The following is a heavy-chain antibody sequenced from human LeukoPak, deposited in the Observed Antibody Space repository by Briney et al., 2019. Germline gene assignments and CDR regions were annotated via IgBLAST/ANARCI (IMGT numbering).Heavy chain of an antibody. CDR2: INSDGSST. CDR1: GFTFSTYW. D-gene: IGHD3-10*01. Sequence: GGSLRLSCAAPGFTFSTYWMHWVRQGPGKGLVWVSLINSDGSSTTYADSVKGRFTISRDNAKNTLYLQMNSLRAEDTAVYYCARVTTMAIDYWGQGTLVTVSS. V-gene: IGHV3-74*01. CDR3: ARVTTMAIDY. J-gene: IGHJ4*02.